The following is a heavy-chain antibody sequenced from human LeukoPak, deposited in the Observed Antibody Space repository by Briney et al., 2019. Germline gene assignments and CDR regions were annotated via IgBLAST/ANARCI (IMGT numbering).Heavy chain of an antibody. CDR2: IYSGSNT. D-gene: IGHD4-23*01. V-gene: IGHV3-53*01. CDR3: ARSLGGNPDY. J-gene: IGHJ4*02. Sequence: PGGSLRLSCKLSGFTVSSSYMAWVRQAPGKGLEWVSVIYSGSNTYYADSVKGRFTISRDNSENTVYLQMNSLRAEDTAVYYCARSLGGNPDYWGQGTLVTVSS. CDR1: GFTVSSSY.